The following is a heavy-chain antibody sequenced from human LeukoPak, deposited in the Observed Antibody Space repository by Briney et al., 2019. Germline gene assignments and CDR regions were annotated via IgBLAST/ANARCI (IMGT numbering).Heavy chain of an antibody. CDR2: IYYSGST. D-gene: IGHD6-13*01. CDR3: TRVPQAALSIDY. J-gene: IGHJ4*02. CDR1: GGSISSSSYY. Sequence: SETLSLTRTVSGGSISSSSYYWGWIRQPPGKGLEWIGSIYYSGSTYYNPSLKSRVTISVDTSKNQFSLKLSSVTAADTAVYYCTRVPQAALSIDYWGQRTLVTVSS. V-gene: IGHV4-39*01.